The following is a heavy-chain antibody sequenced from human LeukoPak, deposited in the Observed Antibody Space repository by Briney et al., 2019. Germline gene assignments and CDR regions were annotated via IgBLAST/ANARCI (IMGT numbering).Heavy chain of an antibody. Sequence: SQTLSLTCTVSGGSISSGSYYCSWIRQPAGKGLEWIGHIYKSGSTNYNPSLKSRVTVSVDTSKNQFSLKVRSVTAADTAVYYCARLRHYGSGSYPMTGNWFDPWGQGTLVSVSS. V-gene: IGHV4-61*09. D-gene: IGHD3-10*01. CDR2: IYKSGST. CDR1: GGSISSGSYY. CDR3: ARLRHYGSGSYPMTGNWFDP. J-gene: IGHJ5*02.